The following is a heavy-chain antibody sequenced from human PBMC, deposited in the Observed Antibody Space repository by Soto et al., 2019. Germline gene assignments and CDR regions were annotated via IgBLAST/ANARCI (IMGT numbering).Heavy chain of an antibody. CDR2: INHSGST. V-gene: IGHV4-34*01. Sequence: QVQLQQWGAGLLKPSETLSLTCAVYGGSFSGYYWSWIRQPPGKGLEWIGEINHSGSTNYNPSLKSRVTISVDPSKNQFSLKLSSVNAADTAVYYCARGWGRIFDYWGQGTLVTVSS. CDR1: GGSFSGYY. D-gene: IGHD7-27*01. CDR3: ARGWGRIFDY. J-gene: IGHJ4*02.